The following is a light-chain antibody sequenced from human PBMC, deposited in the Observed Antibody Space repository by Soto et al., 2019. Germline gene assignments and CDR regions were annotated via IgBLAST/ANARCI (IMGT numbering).Light chain of an antibody. J-gene: IGKJ1*01. V-gene: IGKV3-15*01. CDR2: GAS. Sequence: EIVMTQSPATLSVSPGERATLSCRASPSVSSNLAWYQHKPGQAPRLLIYGASTRATGIPARFSGSGSGTEVTLTISSLQSEEFAVEYCQQYNNWWTFGQGTKVEIK. CDR1: PSVSSN. CDR3: QQYNNWWT.